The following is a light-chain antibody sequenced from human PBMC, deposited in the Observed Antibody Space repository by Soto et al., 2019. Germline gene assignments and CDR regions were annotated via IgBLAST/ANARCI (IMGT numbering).Light chain of an antibody. Sequence: EIGLTQSPGTLSLSPGEGATLSCRASQTVDNDYLAWFQQKPGQAPRLLIDDASRRASGIPDRFTGSGSGTDFTLTISRLEPEEFAVYYCQQCAHLPLTFGGGTKVEI. V-gene: IGKV3-20*01. CDR3: QQCAHLPLT. J-gene: IGKJ4*01. CDR2: DAS. CDR1: QTVDNDY.